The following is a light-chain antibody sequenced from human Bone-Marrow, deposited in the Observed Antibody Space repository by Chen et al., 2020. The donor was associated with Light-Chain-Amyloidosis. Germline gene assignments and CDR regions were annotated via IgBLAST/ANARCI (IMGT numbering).Light chain of an antibody. Sequence: QSALTQPAPVSGSPGQSITISCTGTSSDVGGDNHVPWYQQHPDKAPKLMLYEVTNRSAWVPDRFSGTKSDNTASLTISGLQTEDEADYFCSSYTITNTLVFGSGTRVTVL. J-gene: IGLJ1*01. CDR3: SSYTITNTLV. V-gene: IGLV2-14*01. CDR2: EVT. CDR1: SSDVGGDNH.